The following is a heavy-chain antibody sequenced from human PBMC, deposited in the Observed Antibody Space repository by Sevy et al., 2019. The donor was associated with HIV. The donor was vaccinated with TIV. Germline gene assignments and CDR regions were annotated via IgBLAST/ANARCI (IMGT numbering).Heavy chain of an antibody. CDR2: IKEDGSEK. D-gene: IGHD3-22*01. V-gene: IGHV3-7*01. J-gene: IGHJ4*02. Sequence: GGSLRLSCEASGFTFSSYWMSWVRQAPGKGLEWVANIKEDGSEKYYVDSVKGRFTISRDNAKNSLYLQMNSLRAEDTAVYYCVRVGYSYDIGSCDYWGQGTLVTVSS. CDR1: GFTFSSYW. CDR3: VRVGYSYDIGSCDY.